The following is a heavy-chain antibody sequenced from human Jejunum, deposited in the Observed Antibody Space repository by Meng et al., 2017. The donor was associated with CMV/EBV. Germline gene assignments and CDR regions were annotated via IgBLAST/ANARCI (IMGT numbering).Heavy chain of an antibody. CDR2: INPKRGDT. CDR1: GNTFPDDY. D-gene: IGHD1-1*01. Sequence: VQAGVEVGEPGAPVKASCTTYGNTFPDDYMHWVRQAPGQGLEWMGWINPKRGDTNYEQKFQGRITMTRDTSINTFYMQLSRLTPDDTASYSCARDGTAATSERGLAYWGQGTLVTVSS. J-gene: IGHJ4*02. CDR3: ARDGTAATSERGLAY. V-gene: IGHV1-2*02.